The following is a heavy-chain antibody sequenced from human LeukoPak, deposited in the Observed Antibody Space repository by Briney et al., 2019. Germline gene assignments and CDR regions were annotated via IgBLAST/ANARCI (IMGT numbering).Heavy chain of an antibody. CDR1: GFTFNNYG. J-gene: IGHJ4*02. D-gene: IGHD6-19*01. Sequence: GGSLRLSCAASGFTFNNYGMHWVRQAPGKGLEWVAFIRYEGNEKYYADSVKGRFTISRDNTKNTLYLEMNSLRAEDTAVYYCARAIGEIAVAGSFDYWGQGTLVTVSS. V-gene: IGHV3-30*02. CDR2: IRYEGNEK. CDR3: ARAIGEIAVAGSFDY.